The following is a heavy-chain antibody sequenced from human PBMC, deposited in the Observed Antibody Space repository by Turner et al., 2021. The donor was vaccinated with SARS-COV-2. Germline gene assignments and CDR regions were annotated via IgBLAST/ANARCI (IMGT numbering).Heavy chain of an antibody. Sequence: EVQLVESGGGLVQAGGSLRPSCAGSGFTFSDYWTGWVRQAPGKGLEWVANIKTDGSWKYYVDSVKDRFTTSRDNAKNSLYLQMYSLRAEDTAVYYCVRHGSWNFDSWGQGTLVTVSS. D-gene: IGHD1-1*01. CDR2: IKTDGSWK. CDR3: VRHGSWNFDS. J-gene: IGHJ5*01. V-gene: IGHV3-7*01. CDR1: GFTFSDYW.